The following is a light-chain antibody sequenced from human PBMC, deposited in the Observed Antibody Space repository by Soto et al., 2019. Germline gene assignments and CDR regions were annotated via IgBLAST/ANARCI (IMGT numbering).Light chain of an antibody. CDR2: EVN. Sequence: QSVLTQPPSVSGSPGQSITISCTGTSSDVGAYNFVSWYQQYPGKAPKVMIYEVNNRPSGVSNRFSGSKSGNTASLTISGLQAEDEADYYCSSFTRSSTYVFGSGTKLTVL. CDR3: SSFTRSSTYV. J-gene: IGLJ1*01. V-gene: IGLV2-14*01. CDR1: SSDVGAYNF.